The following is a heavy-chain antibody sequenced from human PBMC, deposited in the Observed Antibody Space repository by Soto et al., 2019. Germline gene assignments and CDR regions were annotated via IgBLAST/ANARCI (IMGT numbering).Heavy chain of an antibody. D-gene: IGHD4-17*01. J-gene: IGHJ4*02. CDR1: GGSFSGYY. CDR3: ARAYGLSRTFDY. V-gene: IGHV4-34*01. CDR2: INHSGST. Sequence: QVQLQQWGAGLLKPSETLSLTCAVYGGSFSGYYWSWIRQPPGKGLEWIGEINHSGSTNYNPSLKSRVTISVDTSKNQFSLKLSSVTAADTAVYYCARAYGLSRTFDYWGQGTLVTVSS.